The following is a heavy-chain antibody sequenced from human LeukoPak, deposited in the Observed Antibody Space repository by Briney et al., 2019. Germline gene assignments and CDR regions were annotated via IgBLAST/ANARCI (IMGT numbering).Heavy chain of an antibody. J-gene: IGHJ5*02. Sequence: SETLSLTCTVSGGSISSYYWRWIRQPPGKGLEWIGYIYYSGSTNYNPSLKSRVTISVDTSKNQFSLKLSSVTAADTAVYYCARLSRAVADPWGQGTLVTVSS. V-gene: IGHV4-59*08. CDR1: GGSISSYY. CDR2: IYYSGST. CDR3: ARLSRAVADP. D-gene: IGHD6-19*01.